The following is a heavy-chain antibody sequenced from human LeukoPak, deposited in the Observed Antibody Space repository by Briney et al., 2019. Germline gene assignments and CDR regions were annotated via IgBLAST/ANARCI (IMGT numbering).Heavy chain of an antibody. D-gene: IGHD1-26*01. J-gene: IGHJ4*02. CDR3: TRGSLSGSSRDY. CDR2: MNPNTGDT. Sequence: ASVRVSCQASGYTFTGYVINWVRQATGQGLEWMGWMNPNTGDTGYAQKFQGRVTMTRNSSIDTAYMELSGLRSEDTAVYYCTRGSLSGSSRDYWGQGTLLTVSS. CDR1: GYTFTGYV. V-gene: IGHV1-8*01.